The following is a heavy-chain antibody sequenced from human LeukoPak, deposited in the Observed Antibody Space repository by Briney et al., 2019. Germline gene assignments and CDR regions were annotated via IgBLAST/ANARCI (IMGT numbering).Heavy chain of an antibody. CDR2: IIPIFGTA. CDR1: GGTFSSYA. CDR3: ASGYCGGDCYWYFDL. D-gene: IGHD2-21*02. V-gene: IGHV1-69*13. Sequence: ASVKVSCKASGGTFSSYAISWVRQAPGQGLEWMGGIIPIFGTANYAQKFQGRVTITADESTSTAYMELSSLRSEDTAVYYCASGYCGGDCYWYFDLWGRGTLVTVSS. J-gene: IGHJ2*01.